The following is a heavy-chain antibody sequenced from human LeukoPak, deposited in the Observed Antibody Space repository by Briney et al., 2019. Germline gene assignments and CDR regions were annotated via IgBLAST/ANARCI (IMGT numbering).Heavy chain of an antibody. CDR3: ASSGKNEVVAATRGDWDFDY. V-gene: IGHV3-21*01. Sequence: GGYLRLSCAASGFTFSSYSMNWVRQAPGQGLEWVSSISSSSSYIYYAGSVKGRFTISRDNAKNSLYLQMNSLRAEDTAVYYCASSGKNEVVAATRGDWDFDYWGQGTLVTVSS. D-gene: IGHD2-15*01. J-gene: IGHJ4*02. CDR1: GFTFSSYS. CDR2: ISSSSSYI.